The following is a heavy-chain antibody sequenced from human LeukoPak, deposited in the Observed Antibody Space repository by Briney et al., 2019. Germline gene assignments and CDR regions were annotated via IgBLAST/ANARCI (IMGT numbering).Heavy chain of an antibody. CDR2: IYPGDSDT. CDR3: ARMRVVPAAVVFDAFDI. V-gene: IGHV5-51*01. Sequence: GESLKISCKGSGYTFTNYWIGWVRQMPGKGLEWMGIIYPGDSDTRYSPSFQGQVTISADKSISTAYLQWSSLKASDTAMYYCARMRVVPAAVVFDAFDIWGQGTMVTVSS. D-gene: IGHD2-2*01. J-gene: IGHJ3*02. CDR1: GYTFTNYW.